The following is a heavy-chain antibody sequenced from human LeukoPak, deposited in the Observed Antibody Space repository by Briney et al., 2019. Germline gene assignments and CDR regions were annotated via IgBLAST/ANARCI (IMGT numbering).Heavy chain of an antibody. J-gene: IGHJ3*02. Sequence: PGGSLRLSCAASGFTFSSYSMNWVRQAPGKRLEWVSTISSSSSYIYYADSVKGRFTISRDNAKNSLYLQMNSLRAEDTAVYYCARMVQLLSHDAFDIWGQGTMVTVSS. CDR2: ISSSSSYI. D-gene: IGHD2-2*01. CDR1: GFTFSSYS. CDR3: ARMVQLLSHDAFDI. V-gene: IGHV3-21*01.